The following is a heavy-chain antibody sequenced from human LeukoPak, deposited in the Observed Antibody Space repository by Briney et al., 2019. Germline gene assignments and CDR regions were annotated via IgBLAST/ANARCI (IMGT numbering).Heavy chain of an antibody. CDR3: ARDQGYGYSSSAFDY. D-gene: IGHD6-13*01. Sequence: SETLSLTCTVSGGSISSYYWSWIWQPAGKGLEWIGRIYTSGSTNYNPSLKSRVTMSVDTSKNQFSLKLSSVTAADTAVYYCARDQGYGYSSSAFDYWGQGTLVTVSS. CDR1: GGSISSYY. J-gene: IGHJ4*02. V-gene: IGHV4-4*07. CDR2: IYTSGST.